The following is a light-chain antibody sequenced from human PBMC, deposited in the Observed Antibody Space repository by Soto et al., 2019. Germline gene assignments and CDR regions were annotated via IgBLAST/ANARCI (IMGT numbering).Light chain of an antibody. Sequence: ETVLTQSPGTLSLSPGERATLSCRASQSVAKNYLAWYQHKPGQGPRLLISRASSRATGIPDRFSGSGSGTDFTLTISRLQPEDFAVYYCLQYASEPLTFGGGTKVEI. J-gene: IGKJ4*01. CDR1: QSVAKNY. CDR2: RAS. CDR3: LQYASEPLT. V-gene: IGKV3-20*01.